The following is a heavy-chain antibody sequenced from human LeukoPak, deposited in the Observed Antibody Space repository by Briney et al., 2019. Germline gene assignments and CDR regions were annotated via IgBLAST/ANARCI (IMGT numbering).Heavy chain of an antibody. Sequence: GGSLRLSCAASGFTFTSYWMRWVRQAPGKGLEWVANIKQDGSKKYYVDSVKGRFTISRDNAKNSLYLQMNSLRAEDTAVYYCARRRYYYDSSGYYYQTYYFDYWGQGTLVTVSS. CDR3: ARRRYYYDSSGYYYQTYYFDY. CDR1: GFTFTSYW. V-gene: IGHV3-7*01. D-gene: IGHD3-22*01. J-gene: IGHJ4*02. CDR2: IKQDGSKK.